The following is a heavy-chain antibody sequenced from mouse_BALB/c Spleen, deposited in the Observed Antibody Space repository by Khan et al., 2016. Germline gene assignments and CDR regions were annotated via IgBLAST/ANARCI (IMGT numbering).Heavy chain of an antibody. D-gene: IGHD3-1*01. V-gene: IGHV9-4*02. CDR3: AREGAARGAWAMDY. Sequence: QIQLVQSGPELKKPGETVRISCKASGYTFTTAGMQWVQKMPGKGLKWIGWINTHSGVPKYAEDFKGRFAFSLETSASTAYLQISNLKNEDTATYFGAREGAARGAWAMDYWGQGTSVTVSS. CDR1: GYTFTTAG. CDR2: INTHSGVP. J-gene: IGHJ4*01.